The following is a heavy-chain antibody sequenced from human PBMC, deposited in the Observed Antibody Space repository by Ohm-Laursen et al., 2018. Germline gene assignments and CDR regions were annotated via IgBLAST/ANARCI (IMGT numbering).Heavy chain of an antibody. CDR2: INVNNGGT. J-gene: IGHJ6*02. V-gene: IGHV1-2*02. D-gene: IGHD2-21*01. Sequence: ASVKVSCKASGYTFTGNYIHWVRQAPGQGLEWMGWINVNNGGTTYAQKFKDRVTMTSDTSITTAYMELSRLRSDDTALYYCARDRAAMNCGGDCYYAMDVWGQGTTVTVSS. CDR1: GYTFTGNY. CDR3: ARDRAAMNCGGDCYYAMDV.